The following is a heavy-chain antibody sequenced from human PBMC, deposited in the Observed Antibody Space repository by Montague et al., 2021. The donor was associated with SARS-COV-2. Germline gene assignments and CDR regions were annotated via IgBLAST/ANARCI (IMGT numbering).Heavy chain of an antibody. CDR1: GGSISSYY. CDR2: IYYSRST. D-gene: IGHD2-15*01. CDR3: ARRRERWSDAFDI. J-gene: IGHJ3*02. V-gene: IGHV4-59*08. Sequence: SETLSLTCTVSGGSISSYYWSWIRQPPGKGLEWIGYIYYSRSTNYNPSLKSRVTISVDTSKNQFSLKVRSETAADTAVYYCARRRERWSDAFDIWGQGTMVTVSS.